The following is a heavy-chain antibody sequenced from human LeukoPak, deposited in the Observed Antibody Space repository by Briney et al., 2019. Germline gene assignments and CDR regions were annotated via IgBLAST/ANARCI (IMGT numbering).Heavy chain of an antibody. J-gene: IGHJ4*02. CDR2: ISSSSSNI. V-gene: IGHV3-21*01. Sequence: PGGSLRLSCAASGFTFTSYSMDWGRQAPGKGLEWVSSISSSSSNIYYADSMKGRFTIARENDKNSLYLQINSLRAEDTAVYYCASFAGMTTVTTNPVDYWGQGTLVTVSS. D-gene: IGHD4-17*01. CDR1: GFTFTSYS. CDR3: ASFAGMTTVTTNPVDY.